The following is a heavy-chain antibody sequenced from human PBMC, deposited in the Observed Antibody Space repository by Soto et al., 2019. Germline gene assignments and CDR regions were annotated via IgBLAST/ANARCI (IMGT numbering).Heavy chain of an antibody. CDR3: ARSDCYGVCRGKWLDP. V-gene: IGHV4-4*02. D-gene: IGHD2-21*02. Sequence: QVQLQESGPGLVKPSGTLSLTCAVSGGSISSDDWWTWVRQTPGKGLEWIGEIYHSGTTNYIPSLMSRVTIEVDKAKIQLSLRLHSVTAADTAFYYCARSDCYGVCRGKWLDPWGQGILVTVSS. J-gene: IGHJ5*02. CDR2: IYHSGTT. CDR1: GGSISSDDW.